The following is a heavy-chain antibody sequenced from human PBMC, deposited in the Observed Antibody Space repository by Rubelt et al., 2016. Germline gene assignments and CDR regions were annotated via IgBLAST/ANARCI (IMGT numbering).Heavy chain of an antibody. V-gene: IGHV3-30*17. CDR2: ISYDGSNK. J-gene: IGHJ3*02. CDR3: ASIKDRDAFDI. D-gene: IGHD2-15*01. Sequence: GEGLEWVAVISYDGSNKYYADSVKGRFTISRDNSKNTLYLQMNSLRAEDTAVYYCASIKDRDAFDIWGQGTMVTVSS.